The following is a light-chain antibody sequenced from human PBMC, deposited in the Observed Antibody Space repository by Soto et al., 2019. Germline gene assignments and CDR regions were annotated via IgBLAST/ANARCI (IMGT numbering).Light chain of an antibody. CDR1: NIGSKS. Sequence: SYELTQPPSVSVAPGKTARITCGGNNIGSKSVHWYQQKPGQAPVLVIYYDSDRPSGIPERFSGSNSGNTATLTISRVEAGDEADYYCQVWVSSNDRLVVSGGGTKLTVL. V-gene: IGLV3-21*04. J-gene: IGLJ2*01. CDR3: QVWVSSNDRLVV. CDR2: YDS.